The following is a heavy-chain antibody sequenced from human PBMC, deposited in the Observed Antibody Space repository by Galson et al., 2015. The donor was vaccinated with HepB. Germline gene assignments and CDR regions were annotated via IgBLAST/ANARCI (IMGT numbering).Heavy chain of an antibody. CDR3: ARGRRSPRRSFDP. V-gene: IGHV6-1*01. CDR2: TYYRSKWYY. Sequence: CAISGDSVSSNSAAWNWIRQSPSRGLEWLGRTYYRSKWYYDYAVSVKSRINIIPDTSKNRFSLKLSSVTAADTAVYYCARGRRSPRRSFDPWGQGTLVTVSS. CDR1: GDSVSSNSAA. J-gene: IGHJ5*02.